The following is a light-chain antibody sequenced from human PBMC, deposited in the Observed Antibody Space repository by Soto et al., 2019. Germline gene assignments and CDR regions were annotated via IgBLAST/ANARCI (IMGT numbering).Light chain of an antibody. J-gene: IGLJ1*01. V-gene: IGLV2-14*01. CDR1: SRDVGGYNY. Sequence: QSALTQPASVSGSPGQSITISCTGTSRDVGGYNYVSWYQQYPGKAPKLMIYGVTNRPSGVSNRFSGSKSGNTASLTISGLQAEDEADYYCSSYTSSSTPYVFGTGTKLTVL. CDR2: GVT. CDR3: SSYTSSSTPYV.